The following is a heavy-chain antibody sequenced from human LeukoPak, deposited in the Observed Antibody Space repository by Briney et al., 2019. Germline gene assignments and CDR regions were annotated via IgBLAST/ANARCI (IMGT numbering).Heavy chain of an antibody. CDR2: ITSNGGST. D-gene: IGHD2-15*01. CDR3: ARILAASELDY. V-gene: IGHV3-64*01. J-gene: IGHJ4*02. CDR1: GFTFSSYP. Sequence: GGSLRLSCAASGFTFSSYPMHWVRQAPGRGPEYVSAITSNGGSTYYANSVKGRFTISRDNSRNTLYLQMGSLRPEDMAVYYCARILAASELDYWGQGTLVTVS.